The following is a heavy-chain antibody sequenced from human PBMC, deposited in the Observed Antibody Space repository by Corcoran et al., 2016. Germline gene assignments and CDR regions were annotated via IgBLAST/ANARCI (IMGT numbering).Heavy chain of an antibody. V-gene: IGHV1-8*01. CDR1: GYTFTSYD. D-gene: IGHD6-19*01. CDR2: MNPNSGNT. CDR3: ARHQRAVAATGSDASIGRDV. Sequence: QVQLVQSGAEVKKPGASVKVSCKASGYTFTSYDINWVRQATGQGLEWLGWMNPNSGNTGYAQKFQGRVTMTRNTSMSTAYLELSSRRSEDTAVYYRARHQRAVAATGSDASIGRDVWGQGTTVTVSS. J-gene: IGHJ6*02.